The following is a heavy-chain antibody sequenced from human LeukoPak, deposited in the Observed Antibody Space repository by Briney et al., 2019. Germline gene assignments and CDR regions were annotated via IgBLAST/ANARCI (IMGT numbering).Heavy chain of an antibody. Sequence: ASVRVSCKASGYVFTSYGISWGRQAPGQGREWRGWISIHTGDTRYAQRFQDRVTMTTDISTTTAYLALRSLRFDHTAVYYCARDVRRLQLSTYFFDFWGQGTLVSVSS. CDR2: ISIHTGDT. D-gene: IGHD4-17*01. V-gene: IGHV1-18*01. CDR3: ARDVRRLQLSTYFFDF. CDR1: GYVFTSYG. J-gene: IGHJ4*02.